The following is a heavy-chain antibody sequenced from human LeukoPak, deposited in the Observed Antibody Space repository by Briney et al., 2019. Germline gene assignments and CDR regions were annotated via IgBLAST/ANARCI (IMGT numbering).Heavy chain of an antibody. CDR2: IYIDGTTT. V-gene: IGHV3-74*01. J-gene: IGHJ4*02. D-gene: IGHD4-23*01. CDR3: ARGGDGGNSLDY. Sequence: PGGSLRLSCAGSGFTFSRYWMHWVRQGAGKGLEWVSRIYIDGTTTSYADSVRGRFTISRDNAKNTLYLQMNSLRAEGTAVYYCARGGDGGNSLDYWGQGALITVSS. CDR1: GFTFSRYW.